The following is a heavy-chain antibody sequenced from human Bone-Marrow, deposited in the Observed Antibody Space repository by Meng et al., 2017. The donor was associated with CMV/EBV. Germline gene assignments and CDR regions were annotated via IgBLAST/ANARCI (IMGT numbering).Heavy chain of an antibody. CDR2: IWYDGSNK. Sequence: GGSLRLSCAASGFTFSSYGMHWVRQAPGKGLEWVAVIWYDGSNKYYADSVKGRFTISRDNSKNTLYLQMNSLRAEDTAVYYCATLVVPAATLGAFQHWGQGTLVTVSS. J-gene: IGHJ1*01. V-gene: IGHV3-30*02. D-gene: IGHD2-2*01. CDR3: ATLVVPAATLGAFQH. CDR1: GFTFSSYG.